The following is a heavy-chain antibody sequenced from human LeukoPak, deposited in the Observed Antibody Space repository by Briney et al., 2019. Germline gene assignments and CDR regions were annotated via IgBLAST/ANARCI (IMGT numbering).Heavy chain of an antibody. CDR2: IYGSTSA. Sequence: GGSLRLFCAASGFTVSSNYINWVRQAPGKGLEWVSLIYGSTSADYADSVKGRFTISRDTSMNTVYLQMNSLRAEDTAVYYCARLNFGDDYWGQGTLVTVSS. CDR1: GFTVSSNY. J-gene: IGHJ4*02. D-gene: IGHD4-17*01. CDR3: ARLNFGDDY. V-gene: IGHV3-66*01.